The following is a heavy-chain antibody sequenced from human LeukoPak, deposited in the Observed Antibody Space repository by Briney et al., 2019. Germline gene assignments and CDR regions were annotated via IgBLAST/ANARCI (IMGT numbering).Heavy chain of an antibody. CDR2: IYHSGST. CDR1: GGSISSGGYY. CDR3: ARRAPYDSSGYSLDY. Sequence: SETLSLTCTVSGGSISSGGYYWSWLRQPPGKGLEWFGYIYHSGSTNYNPSLKSRVTISVDTSKNQFSLKLSSVTAADTAVYYCARRAPYDSSGYSLDYWGQGTLVTVSS. D-gene: IGHD3-22*01. J-gene: IGHJ4*02. V-gene: IGHV4-61*08.